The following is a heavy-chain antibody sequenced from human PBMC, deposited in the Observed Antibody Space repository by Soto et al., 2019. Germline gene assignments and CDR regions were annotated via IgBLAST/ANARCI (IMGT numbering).Heavy chain of an antibody. V-gene: IGHV1-46*01. CDR2: INPSGGST. D-gene: IGHD3-9*01. J-gene: IGHJ4*02. CDR3: ARDPHDILAGDVGDY. CDR1: GYTFTSYY. Sequence: QVQLVQSGAEVKKPGASVKVSCKASGYTFTSYYMHLVRQAPGQGLEWMGIINPSGGSTSYAQKFQGGVTMTRDTSKSTVYMELSSLRSEETAVYYCARDPHDILAGDVGDYWGQGTLVTVSS.